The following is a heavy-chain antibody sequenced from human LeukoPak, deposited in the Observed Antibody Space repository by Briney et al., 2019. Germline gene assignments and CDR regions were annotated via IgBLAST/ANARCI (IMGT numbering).Heavy chain of an antibody. CDR1: GYTFTSYC. CDR2: ISAYNGNT. D-gene: IGHD3-3*01. V-gene: IGHV1-18*01. Sequence: ASVKVSCKASGYTFTSYCISWVRQAPGQGLEWMGWISAYNGNTNYAQKLQGRVTMTTDTSTSTAYMALRSLRSDDTAVYYCARVYYDFWSGYEYDAFDIWGQGTMVTVSS. CDR3: ARVYYDFWSGYEYDAFDI. J-gene: IGHJ3*02.